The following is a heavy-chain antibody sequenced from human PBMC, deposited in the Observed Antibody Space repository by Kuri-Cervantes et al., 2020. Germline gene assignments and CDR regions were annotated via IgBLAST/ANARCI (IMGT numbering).Heavy chain of an antibody. V-gene: IGHV2-5*02. CDR1: GFSLSTSGVG. Sequence: SGPTLVKPTQTLTLTCAFSGFSLSTSGVGVGWIRQPPGKALEWLALIYWDDDKRYSPSLKSRLTITKDTSKNQVVLTMTNMDPVDTATYYCAHRVLDSYGDYLFDYWGQGTLVTVSS. J-gene: IGHJ4*02. CDR2: IYWDDDK. CDR3: AHRVLDSYGDYLFDY. D-gene: IGHD4-17*01.